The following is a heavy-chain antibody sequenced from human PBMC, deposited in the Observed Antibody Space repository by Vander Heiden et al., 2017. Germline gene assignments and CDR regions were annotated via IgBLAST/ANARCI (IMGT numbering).Heavy chain of an antibody. D-gene: IGHD2-21*02. CDR1: GFTFSSYS. V-gene: IGHV3-21*01. J-gene: IGHJ4*02. CDR3: ARSDGGDRG. CDR2: ISSSSSYM. Sequence: EVQLAESGGGLVTPGGSLGLPCAPPGFTFSSYSLNWVRQAPGKGLEWVSSISSSSSYMYYADSVKGRFTISRDNAKNSLYLKMNSLRAEDSAVYYCARSDGGDRGWGQGTLVTVSS.